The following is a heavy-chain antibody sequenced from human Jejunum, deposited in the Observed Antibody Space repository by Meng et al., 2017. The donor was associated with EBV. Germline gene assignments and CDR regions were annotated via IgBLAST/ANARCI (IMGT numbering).Heavy chain of an antibody. V-gene: IGHV4-4*02. D-gene: IGHD2-21*01. CDR1: SGSIFSSNW. CDR2: IYHSGST. J-gene: IGHJ4*02. Sequence: HVHLNESGPGLVTPSGTLSLTCAVSSGSIFSSNWWTWVRQPPGKGLEWIGEIYHSGSTNYNPSLKSRITMSLDKSKNQFSLKLRSVTAADTAVYYCASIHPSIDSWGPGTLVTVSS. CDR3: ASIHPSIDS.